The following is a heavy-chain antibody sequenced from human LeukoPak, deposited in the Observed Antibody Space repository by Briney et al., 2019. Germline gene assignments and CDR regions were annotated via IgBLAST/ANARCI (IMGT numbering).Heavy chain of an antibody. CDR1: GASISSSAFY. CDR3: ARDAYYYGGSGYFRFDY. D-gene: IGHD3-22*01. J-gene: IGHJ4*02. V-gene: IGHV4-39*07. Sequence: SETLSLTCTVSGASISSSAFYWGWIRQPPGKGLEWIGNIYYGGSTYYNPSLESRVTISEDTSKNQFSLKLSSVTAADTAVYYCARDAYYYGGSGYFRFDYWGQGTLVTVSS. CDR2: IYYGGST.